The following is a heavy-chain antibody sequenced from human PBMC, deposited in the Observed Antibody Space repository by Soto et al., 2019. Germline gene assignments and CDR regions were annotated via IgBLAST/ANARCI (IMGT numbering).Heavy chain of an antibody. Sequence: PGESLKISCKGSGYSFTSYWIGWVRQMPGKGLEWMGSIYPGDSDTRDSPSFQGQVTISADKSISSAYLQWSSLKASNTAMYYCARSEDYYDSSGYGPYYYGMDVWGQGTTVTVSS. V-gene: IGHV5-51*01. CDR2: IYPGDSDT. CDR3: ARSEDYYDSSGYGPYYYGMDV. J-gene: IGHJ6*02. D-gene: IGHD3-22*01. CDR1: GYSFTSYW.